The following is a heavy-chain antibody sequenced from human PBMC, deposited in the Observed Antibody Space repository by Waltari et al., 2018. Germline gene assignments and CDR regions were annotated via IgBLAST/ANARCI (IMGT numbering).Heavy chain of an antibody. D-gene: IGHD2-2*01. CDR1: GYTFTSYY. J-gene: IGHJ4*02. CDR3: ARVAGGRARAYQD. V-gene: IGHV1-46*03. Sequence: QVQLVQSGAEVKKPGASVKVSCKASGYTFTSYYMHWVRQAPGQGLEWMGISNRRGGRTSYVQKFQGRVTMTSDTATGTVYMELSSLRSEDTAVYYCARVAGGRARAYQDWGQGTLVTVSS. CDR2: SNRRGGRT.